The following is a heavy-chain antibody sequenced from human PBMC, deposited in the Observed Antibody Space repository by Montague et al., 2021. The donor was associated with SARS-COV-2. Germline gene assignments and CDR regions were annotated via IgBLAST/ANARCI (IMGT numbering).Heavy chain of an antibody. CDR1: TDSFSGYY. CDR3: ARGADYDFWSGFLRYKWFGP. CDR2: ITHSGST. D-gene: IGHD3-3*01. Sequence: SETLSLTCAVYTDSFSGYYWSWIRQSPGKGLAWIGEITHSGSTNHNPSLQSRVTISVDKSKKQVSLKLRSLTAADTAVYYCARGADYDFWSGFLRYKWFGPWGQGTPVIVSS. J-gene: IGHJ5*02. V-gene: IGHV4-34*01.